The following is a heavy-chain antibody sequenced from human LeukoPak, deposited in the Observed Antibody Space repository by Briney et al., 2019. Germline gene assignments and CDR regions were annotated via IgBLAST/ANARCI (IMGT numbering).Heavy chain of an antibody. CDR2: IYTSGST. V-gene: IGHV4-4*07. D-gene: IGHD4-17*01. J-gene: IGHJ5*02. CDR3: ARDPDYGATGWVSWFDP. CDR1: GGSISSYY. Sequence: SETLSLTCTVSGGSISSYYWSWIRQSAGKGLEWIGRIYTSGSTNYNPSLKSRVTMSVDTSKNQFSLKLSSVTAADTAVYYCARDPDYGATGWVSWFDPWGQGTLVTVSS.